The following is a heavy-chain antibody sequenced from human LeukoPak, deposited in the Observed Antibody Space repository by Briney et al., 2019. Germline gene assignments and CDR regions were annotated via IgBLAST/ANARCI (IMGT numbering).Heavy chain of an antibody. V-gene: IGHV4-39*07. Sequence: SETLSLTCRVSGVSISSGSNYWGWIRQPPGKGLEWIGEIYHSGTTNYNPSLKSRVTISVDNSKNQFSLELSSVTAADTAVYYCARDNPLGAFDIWGQGTTVTVSS. D-gene: IGHD3-16*02. CDR1: GVSISSGSNY. CDR2: IYHSGTT. CDR3: ARDNPLGAFDI. J-gene: IGHJ3*02.